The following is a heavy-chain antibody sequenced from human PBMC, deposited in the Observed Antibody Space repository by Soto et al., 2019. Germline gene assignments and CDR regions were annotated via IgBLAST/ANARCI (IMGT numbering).Heavy chain of an antibody. CDR2: INPKSDDT. V-gene: IGHV1-2*02. D-gene: IGHD4-4*01. J-gene: IGHJ5*02. CDR1: GYSFSDNQ. Sequence: ASVKVSCKASGYSFSDNQIHWLRRAPGQGLEWMGRINPKSDDTNYAQKFQGRVTMTRDTSIHTAYLELTGLTSDDTAIYYCARKHSLDYIRWGLDPWGQGTLVTVSS. CDR3: ARKHSLDYIRWGLDP.